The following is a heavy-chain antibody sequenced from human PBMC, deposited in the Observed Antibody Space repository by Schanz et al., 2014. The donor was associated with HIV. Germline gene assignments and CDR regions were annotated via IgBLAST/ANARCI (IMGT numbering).Heavy chain of an antibody. D-gene: IGHD7-27*01. CDR1: GGSFSVYS. Sequence: QVQLQQWGAGLLKPSETLSLTCAVYGGSFSVYSWSWIRQPPGKGLEWIGEVNHNGSTNYNPSLRGRVTRPEAPPNNHLARNLGTGPAADTAVYYCARELGYRRARLLGIDIWGHGTRVTVSS. CDR2: VNHNGST. CDR3: ARELGYRRARLLGIDI. V-gene: IGHV4-34*01. J-gene: IGHJ3*02.